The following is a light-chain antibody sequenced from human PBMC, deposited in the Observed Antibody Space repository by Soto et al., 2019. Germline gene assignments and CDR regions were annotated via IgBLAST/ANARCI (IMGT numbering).Light chain of an antibody. J-gene: IGKJ1*01. V-gene: IGKV1-5*03. CDR3: QQYSGLWT. Sequence: DIQMTQSPSTLSAFVGDRVTITCRASQSISSWLAWYQQKPGKAPKLLISKASSLESGVPSRFSGSGSGTEFTLTISSLQPDDVATYYCQQYSGLWTFGQGTKVEIK. CDR1: QSISSW. CDR2: KAS.